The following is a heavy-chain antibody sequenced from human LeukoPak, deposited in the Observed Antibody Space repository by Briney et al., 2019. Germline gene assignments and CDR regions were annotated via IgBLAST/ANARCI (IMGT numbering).Heavy chain of an antibody. CDR2: IYAGDSGT. Sequence: GESLKISCRGSGYRFTSHWIGWVRQMPRKGLEWMAIIYAGDSGTRISPSFQGQVTISADKSISTAYLQWSSLKASDTAIYYCTRHIAAAGPDYWGQGTLVTVSS. CDR1: GYRFTSHW. CDR3: TRHIAAAGPDY. D-gene: IGHD6-13*01. J-gene: IGHJ4*02. V-gene: IGHV5-51*01.